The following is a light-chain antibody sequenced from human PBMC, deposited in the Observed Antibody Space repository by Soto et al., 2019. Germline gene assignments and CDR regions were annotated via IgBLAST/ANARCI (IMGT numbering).Light chain of an antibody. CDR1: SSDVGGYNY. CDR3: SSYTSSSTLYV. V-gene: IGLV2-14*01. Sequence: QSVLTQPASVSGSPGQSITISCTGTSSDVGGYNYVSWYQQHPGKAPKLMIYDVSNRPSGVSNRFSGSKSGNTASLTISGLQAEDEADYYCSSYTSSSTLYVFGLGPRSPS. CDR2: DVS. J-gene: IGLJ1*01.